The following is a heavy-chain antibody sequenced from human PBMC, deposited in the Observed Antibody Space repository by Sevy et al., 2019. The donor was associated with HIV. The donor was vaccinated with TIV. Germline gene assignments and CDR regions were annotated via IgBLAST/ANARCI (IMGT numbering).Heavy chain of an antibody. J-gene: IGHJ6*02. CDR2: LCYSGST. Sequence: SETLSLTCTVSCDPISNYYWSWIRQPPGKGLEWIGYLCYSGSTNYNPSLKSRVTISVDTTKNQVSLKVRSVTAADTAVYYCARGIAAPRGMDVWGHGTTVTVSS. CDR1: CDPISNYY. CDR3: ARGIAAPRGMDV. V-gene: IGHV4-59*01. D-gene: IGHD6-13*01.